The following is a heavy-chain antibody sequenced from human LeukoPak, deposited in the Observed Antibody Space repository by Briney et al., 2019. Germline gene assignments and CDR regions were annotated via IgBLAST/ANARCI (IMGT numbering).Heavy chain of an antibody. Sequence: SETLSLTCTVSGGSISSSSYYWGWIRQPPGKGLEWIGSIYYSGSTYYNPSLKSRVTISVDTSKNQFSLKLSSVTAADTAVYYCARHGNVVVVAAIFSWFDPWGQGTLVTVSS. J-gene: IGHJ5*02. CDR1: GGSISSSSYY. CDR2: IYYSGST. D-gene: IGHD2-15*01. V-gene: IGHV4-39*01. CDR3: ARHGNVVVVAAIFSWFDP.